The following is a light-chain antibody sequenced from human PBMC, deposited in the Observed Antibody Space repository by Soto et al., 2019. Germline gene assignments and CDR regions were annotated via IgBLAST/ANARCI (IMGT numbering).Light chain of an antibody. CDR3: QSADSSGTYVV. V-gene: IGLV3-25*03. J-gene: IGLJ2*01. CDR1: ALPKQY. Sequence: SYELTQSPSVSVSPGQTARITCSGDALPKQYAYWYQQKPGQAPVLVIYKDSERPSGIPERFSGSSSGTTVTLTISGVQAEDDADYYCQSADSSGTYVVFGGGTKVTVL. CDR2: KDS.